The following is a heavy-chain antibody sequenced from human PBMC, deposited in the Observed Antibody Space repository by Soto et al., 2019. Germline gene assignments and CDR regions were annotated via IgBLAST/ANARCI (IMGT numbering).Heavy chain of an antibody. D-gene: IGHD6-13*01. J-gene: IGHJ6*02. CDR2: IKQDGSEE. Sequence: EVQLVESGGGLVQPGGSLRLSCVDSGFTFSSYWMSWVRQAPVKGLEWVGNIKQDGSEENYVDSLKGRFTISRDNAKNSMYLAMNSLRVEDTAVYYCARIAATGRGWDVWGQGTTVVVSS. CDR3: ARIAATGRGWDV. CDR1: GFTFSSYW. V-gene: IGHV3-7*01.